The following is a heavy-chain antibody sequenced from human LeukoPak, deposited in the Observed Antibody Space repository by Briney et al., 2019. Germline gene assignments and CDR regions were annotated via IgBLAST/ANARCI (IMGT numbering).Heavy chain of an antibody. CDR2: INPNTGGT. CDR3: ARVGVEGASCYDY. Sequence: ASVTVSCKASGYTFTGYYMHWVRQAPGQGLEWMGWINPNTGGTNYAQKFQGRVTMTRDTSISTAYMELSRLGSDDTAMYYCARVGVEGASCYDYWGQGTLVTVSS. V-gene: IGHV1-2*02. CDR1: GYTFTGYY. J-gene: IGHJ4*02. D-gene: IGHD2-2*01.